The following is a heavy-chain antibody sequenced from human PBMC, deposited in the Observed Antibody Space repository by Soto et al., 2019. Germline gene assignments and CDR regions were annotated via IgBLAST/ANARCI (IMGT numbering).Heavy chain of an antibody. V-gene: IGHV3-30*18. D-gene: IGHD1-26*01. Sequence: GGSLRLSCAASGFTFSSYGMHWVRQAPGKGLEWVAVISYDGSNKYYADSVKGRFTISRDNSKNTLYLQMNSLRAEDTAVYYCAKDRDQWELFDSPFDYWGQGTLVTVSS. CDR2: ISYDGSNK. CDR3: AKDRDQWELFDSPFDY. CDR1: GFTFSSYG. J-gene: IGHJ4*02.